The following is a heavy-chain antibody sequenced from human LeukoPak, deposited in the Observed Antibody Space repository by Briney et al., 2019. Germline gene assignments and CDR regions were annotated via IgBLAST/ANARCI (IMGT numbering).Heavy chain of an antibody. Sequence: GGSLRLSCAASGFTFSSHSMSWVRQAPGKGLDWVAHINQDGSVKYYVDSVKGRFTVSRDNAKNSLYLQMNSLRAEDTAFYHCARLAPTGSWFSDYWGQGTLVTVSS. CDR2: INQDGSVK. V-gene: IGHV3-7*03. CDR1: GFTFSSHS. J-gene: IGHJ4*02. D-gene: IGHD6-13*01. CDR3: ARLAPTGSWFSDY.